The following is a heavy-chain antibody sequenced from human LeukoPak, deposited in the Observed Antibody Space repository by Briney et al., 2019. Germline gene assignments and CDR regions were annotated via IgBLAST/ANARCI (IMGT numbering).Heavy chain of an antibody. Sequence: ASVKVSCKASGYTXTGYYMHWVRQAPGQGLEWMGWINPNSGGTNYAQKFQGRVTMTRDTSISTAYMELSMLTSDDTAVYYCGRATYTSIWFHDAFDIWGQGTMVTVSS. V-gene: IGHV1-2*02. J-gene: IGHJ3*02. CDR3: GRATYTSIWFHDAFDI. D-gene: IGHD6-13*01. CDR2: INPNSGGT. CDR1: GYTXTGYY.